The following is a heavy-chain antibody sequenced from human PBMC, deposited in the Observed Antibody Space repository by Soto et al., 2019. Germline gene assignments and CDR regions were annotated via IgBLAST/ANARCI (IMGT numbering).Heavy chain of an antibody. V-gene: IGHV3-30-3*01. CDR1: GFSFSISP. J-gene: IGHJ4*02. Sequence: QVQLVESGGGVVQPGRSLRLSCAASGFSFSISPMHWVRQAPGKGPEWVALISYDGTNKFYADSVKDRFTISRDNSKSTLYLQVDSLRPEDAAVYYCARDPKTSGGQHWAFNYFDSWGQGTLVTVSS. CDR3: ARDPKTSGGQHWAFNYFDS. CDR2: ISYDGTNK. D-gene: IGHD7-27*01.